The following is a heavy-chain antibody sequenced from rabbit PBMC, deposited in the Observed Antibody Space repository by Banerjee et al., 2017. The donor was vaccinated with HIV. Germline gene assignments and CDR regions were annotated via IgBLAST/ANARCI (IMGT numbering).Heavy chain of an antibody. J-gene: IGHJ6*01. V-gene: IGHV1S40*01. Sequence: QSLEESGGDLVKPGASLKLSCKASGIDFSSSYWIYWVRQAPGKGLEWIGCIDTGSSGSTYYANWAKGRFSISKTSSTTVTLQMTSLTAADTATYFCARDRSGGVSLYYGMDLWGPGTLVTVS. CDR2: IDTGSSGST. D-gene: IGHD1-1*01. CDR1: GIDFSSSYW. CDR3: ARDRSGGVSLYYGMDL.